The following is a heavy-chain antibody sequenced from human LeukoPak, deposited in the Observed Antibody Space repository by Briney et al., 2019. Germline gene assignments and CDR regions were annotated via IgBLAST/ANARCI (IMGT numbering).Heavy chain of an antibody. J-gene: IGHJ4*02. Sequence: GGSLRLSCAASGFTFSSYAMSWVRQAPGKGLDWVSTISGSGGSTYYADSVKGRFTISRDNSKNTLYLQMNSLRVEDTAVYYCATRTAAAATSPYFFDYWGQGTLVTVSS. CDR3: ATRTAAAATSPYFFDY. D-gene: IGHD2-15*01. V-gene: IGHV3-23*01. CDR1: GFTFSSYA. CDR2: ISGSGGST.